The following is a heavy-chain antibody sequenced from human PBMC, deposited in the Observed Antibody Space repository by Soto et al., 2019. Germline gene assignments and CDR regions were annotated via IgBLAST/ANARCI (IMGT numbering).Heavy chain of an antibody. Sequence: ASVKVSCKASGYTFTGYDMHWVRQAPGQGLEWMGWINPNSGGTNYAQKFQGRVTMTRDTSISTAYMELSRLRSDDTAVYYCARDRGAAAGSRYYYYGMDVWGQGTTVTVS. J-gene: IGHJ6*02. V-gene: IGHV1-2*02. CDR2: INPNSGGT. CDR3: ARDRGAAAGSRYYYYGMDV. CDR1: GYTFTGYD. D-gene: IGHD6-13*01.